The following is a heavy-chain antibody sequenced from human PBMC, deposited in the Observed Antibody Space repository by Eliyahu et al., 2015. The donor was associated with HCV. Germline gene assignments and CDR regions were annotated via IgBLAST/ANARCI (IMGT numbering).Heavy chain of an antibody. CDR2: IIPIXGTA. D-gene: IGHD2-15*01. V-gene: IGHV1-69*01. CDR3: ATSPGYCSGGSCYEFDY. J-gene: IGHJ4*02. Sequence: QVQLVQSGAXVKKPGSSVKVSCXASGGTFSSYAIGWVRQAPGQGLEWMGGIIPIXGTANYAQKFQGRVTITADESTSTAYMELSSLRSEDTAVYYCATSPGYCSGGSCYEFDYWGQGTLVTVSS. CDR1: GGTFSSYA.